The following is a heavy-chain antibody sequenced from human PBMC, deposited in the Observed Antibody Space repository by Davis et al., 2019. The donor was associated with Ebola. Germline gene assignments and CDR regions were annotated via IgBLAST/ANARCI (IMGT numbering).Heavy chain of an antibody. CDR1: GFTFDDYA. D-gene: IGHD4/OR15-4a*01. Sequence: GGSLRLSCAASGFTFDDYAMHXXXXXXXXXXXXXXVFLLNCGSLVYADSVKGRFTISRDNAKNSLYLQMNSLRAEDTALYYCAKAPYGALAHELDYWGQGTLVTVSS. J-gene: IGHJ4*02. V-gene: IGHV3-9*01. CDR2: FLLNCGSL. CDR3: AKAPYGALAHELDY.